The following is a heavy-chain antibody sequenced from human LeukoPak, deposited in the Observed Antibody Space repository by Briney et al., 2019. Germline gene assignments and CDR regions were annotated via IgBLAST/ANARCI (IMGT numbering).Heavy chain of an antibody. CDR2: INHSGST. D-gene: IGHD6-13*01. Sequence: RSSETLSLTCAVYGGSFSGYYWSWIRQPPGKGLEWIGEINHSGSTNYNPSLKSRVTISVDTPKNQFSLKLSSVTAADTAVYYCARVLIVWQQLVPVYWFDPWGQGTLVTVSS. V-gene: IGHV4-34*01. CDR1: GGSFSGYY. CDR3: ARVLIVWQQLVPVYWFDP. J-gene: IGHJ5*02.